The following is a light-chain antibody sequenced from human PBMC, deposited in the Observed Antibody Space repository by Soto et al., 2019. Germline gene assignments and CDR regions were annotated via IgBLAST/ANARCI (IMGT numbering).Light chain of an antibody. CDR3: QQYNSYPLT. J-gene: IGKJ4*01. Sequence: DIPMTQSPSTLSASVGDRVTITCRASQSISSWLAWYQQKPGKAPKLLIYKASSLESGVPSRFSGSGSGTEFTLTISSLQPDDFATYYCQQYNSYPLTFGGRTKVEIK. CDR2: KAS. CDR1: QSISSW. V-gene: IGKV1-5*03.